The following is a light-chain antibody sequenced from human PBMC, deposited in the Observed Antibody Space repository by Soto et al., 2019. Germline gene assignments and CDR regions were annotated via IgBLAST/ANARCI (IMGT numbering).Light chain of an antibody. Sequence: EIVMTQSPATLSVSPGERATLSCRASQSVSINLAWYQQKPGQAPRLLIYGASTRATGIPARFSGSGSGTEFTLTISSLWPAYLAVYFSQQYNNRPTITFGGGTKVEIK. V-gene: IGKV3-15*01. CDR3: QQYNNRPTIT. J-gene: IGKJ4*01. CDR2: GAS. CDR1: QSVSIN.